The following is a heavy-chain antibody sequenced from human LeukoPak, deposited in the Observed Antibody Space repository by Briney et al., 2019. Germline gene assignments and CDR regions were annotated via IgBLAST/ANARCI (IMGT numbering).Heavy chain of an antibody. CDR2: ISWDGGST. V-gene: IGHV3-43D*03. Sequence: GGSLRPSCAASGFTFDDYAMHWVRQAPGKGLEWVSLISWDGGSTYYADSVKGRFTISRDNSKNSLYLQMNSLRAEDTALYYCAKDLKEAGSYYLSPGSYWGQGTLVTVSS. D-gene: IGHD3-10*01. CDR3: AKDLKEAGSYYLSPGSY. J-gene: IGHJ4*02. CDR1: GFTFDDYA.